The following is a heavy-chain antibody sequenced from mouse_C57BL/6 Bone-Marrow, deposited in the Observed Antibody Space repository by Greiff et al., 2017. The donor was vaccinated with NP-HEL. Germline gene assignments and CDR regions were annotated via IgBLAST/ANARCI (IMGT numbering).Heavy chain of an antibody. CDR3: ARNPKFITTVVATQGDY. Sequence: VQRVESGPGLVQPSQSLSITCTVSGFSLTSYGVHWVRQSPGKGLEWLGVIWSGGSTDYNAAFISRLSISKDNSKSQVFFKMNSLQADDTAIYYCARNPKFITTVVATQGDYWGQGTSVTVSS. CDR2: IWSGGST. V-gene: IGHV2-2*01. D-gene: IGHD1-1*01. CDR1: GFSLTSYG. J-gene: IGHJ4*01.